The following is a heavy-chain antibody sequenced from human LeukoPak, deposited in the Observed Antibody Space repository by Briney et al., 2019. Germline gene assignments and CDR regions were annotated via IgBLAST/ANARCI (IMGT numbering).Heavy chain of an antibody. CDR1: GYTFTGYY. CDR2: INPNSGGT. CDR3: TRVKNVFGAAPYYYYGMDV. V-gene: IGHV1-2*02. Sequence: ASVKVSCKASGYTFTGYYMHWVRQAPGQGLEWMGWINPNSGGTNYAQKFQGRVTMTRDTSISTAYMELSRLRSDDTAVYYCTRVKNVFGAAPYYYYGMDVWGQGTTVTVSS. J-gene: IGHJ6*02. D-gene: IGHD2/OR15-2a*01.